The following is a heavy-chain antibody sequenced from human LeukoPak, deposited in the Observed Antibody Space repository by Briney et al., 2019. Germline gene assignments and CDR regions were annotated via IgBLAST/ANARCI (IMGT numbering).Heavy chain of an antibody. CDR2: IYYSGST. CDR1: GGSVISGSYY. D-gene: IGHD3-10*01. V-gene: IGHV4-61*01. Sequence: KPSETLSLTCTVSGGSVISGSYYWSWIRQPPGKGLEWIGYIYYSGSTNYNPSLKSRVTISVDTSKNQFSLKLSSVTAADTAVYYCARVWFGELLFDPPDAFDIWRPRTMVTVSS. J-gene: IGHJ3*02. CDR3: ARVWFGELLFDPPDAFDI.